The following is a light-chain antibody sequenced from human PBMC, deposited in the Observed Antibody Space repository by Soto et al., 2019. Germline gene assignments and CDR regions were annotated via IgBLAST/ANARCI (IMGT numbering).Light chain of an antibody. J-gene: IGLJ3*02. V-gene: IGLV2-14*01. CDR3: SSYTNSNTWM. CDR2: EVS. CDR1: SSDVGAYNY. Sequence: QSALTQPASVSGSPGQSITISCTGTSSDVGAYNYVSWFQQHPGKAPKLMIFEVSNRPSGVSNRFSGSKSGNTASLTISGLQAEDEADYYCSSYTNSNTWMFGGGTKVTVL.